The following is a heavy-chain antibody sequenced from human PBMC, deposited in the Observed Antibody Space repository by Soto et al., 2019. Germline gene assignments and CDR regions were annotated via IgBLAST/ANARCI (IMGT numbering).Heavy chain of an antibody. Sequence: GGSLRLSCAASGFTFSSYWMHWVRQAPGKGLVWVSRIKSDGSSTNYADSVKGRFTISRDNAKNTLYLQMNSLRAEDTAVYYCATGYSSNYYYTLGYWGQGT. CDR1: GFTFSSYW. J-gene: IGHJ4*02. D-gene: IGHD6-19*01. V-gene: IGHV3-74*01. CDR3: ATGYSSNYYYTLGY. CDR2: IKSDGSST.